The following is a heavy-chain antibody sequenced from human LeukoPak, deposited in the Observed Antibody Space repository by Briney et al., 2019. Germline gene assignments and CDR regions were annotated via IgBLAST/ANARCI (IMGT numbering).Heavy chain of an antibody. CDR1: GYTFTSYG. CDR2: ISAYNGNT. J-gene: IGHJ4*02. D-gene: IGHD4-23*01. Sequence: ASVKVSCKASGYTFTSYGISWVRQAPGQGLEWMGWISAYNGNTNYAQKLQGRVTMTTDTSTSTAYMELSSLRSEDTAVYYCARDHDDYGGNGDLDYWGQGTLVTVSS. CDR3: ARDHDDYGGNGDLDY. V-gene: IGHV1-18*01.